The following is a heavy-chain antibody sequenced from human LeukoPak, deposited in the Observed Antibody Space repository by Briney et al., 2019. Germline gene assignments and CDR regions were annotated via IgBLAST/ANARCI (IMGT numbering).Heavy chain of an antibody. Sequence: PSETLSLTCPVSGGSISSSSYYWGWIRQPPGKGLEWIGSIYYSGSTYYNPSFKSRVTISVDTSKNQFSLKLSSVTAADTAVYYCARAGYSSGWYYFDYWGQGTLVTVSS. D-gene: IGHD6-19*01. J-gene: IGHJ4*02. V-gene: IGHV4-39*01. CDR2: IYYSGST. CDR3: ARAGYSSGWYYFDY. CDR1: GGSISSSSYY.